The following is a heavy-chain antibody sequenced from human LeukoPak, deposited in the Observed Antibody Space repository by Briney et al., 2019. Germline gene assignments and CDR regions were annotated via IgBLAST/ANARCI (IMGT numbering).Heavy chain of an antibody. J-gene: IGHJ4*02. Sequence: ASMKVSCKTSGYTFISYYMHWVRQAPGQGLEWMGRTNPSGSSTRYAQKFQGRVTMTKDTSTSTLYMELSSLGSEDTAVYYCARAHTSAPGTLFDYWGQGTLVTVSS. CDR2: TNPSGSST. CDR3: ARAHTSAPGTLFDY. CDR1: GYTFISYY. D-gene: IGHD3-3*01. V-gene: IGHV1-46*01.